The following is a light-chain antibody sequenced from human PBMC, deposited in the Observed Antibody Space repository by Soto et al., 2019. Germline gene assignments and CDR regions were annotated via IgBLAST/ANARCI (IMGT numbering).Light chain of an antibody. CDR1: QSISSY. CDR3: QQSYSNLLT. Sequence: DIQMSQSPSSLSASVGDRVTITCRASQSISSYLNWYQQKPGKAPKLLIYAASSLQSGVPSRFNGSGSGTDFTLTISSLQPEDFATYYCQQSYSNLLTFGGGTKVDIK. V-gene: IGKV1-39*01. CDR2: AAS. J-gene: IGKJ4*01.